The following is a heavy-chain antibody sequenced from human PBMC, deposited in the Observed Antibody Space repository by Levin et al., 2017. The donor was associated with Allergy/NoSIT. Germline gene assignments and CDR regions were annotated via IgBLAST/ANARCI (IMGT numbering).Heavy chain of an antibody. CDR1: GFTFGDYA. J-gene: IGHJ6*04. Sequence: GGSLRLSCTTSGFTFGDYAMSWFRQAPGKGLEWVGFVRTKAYRETTEYAPSVRGRFTISRDDSESIAYLQMNSLKTEDTAVYYCTRGWSGVVWGKGTTVTVSS. D-gene: IGHD2-15*01. CDR2: VRTKAYRETT. V-gene: IGHV3-49*03. CDR3: TRGWSGVV.